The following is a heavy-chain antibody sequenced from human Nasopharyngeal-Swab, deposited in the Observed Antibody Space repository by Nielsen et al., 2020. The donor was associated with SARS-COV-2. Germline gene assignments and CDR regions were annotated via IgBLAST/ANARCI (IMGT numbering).Heavy chain of an antibody. CDR1: GFTFSSYS. V-gene: IGHV3-23*03. CDR2: IYSGGST. CDR3: AKLIGRTYDYVWGSYERAIH. Sequence: ETLSLTCAASGFTFSSYSMNWVRQAPGKGLQWVSVIYSGGSTYYADSVKGRFTISRDNSKNTLYLQMNSLRAEDTAVYYCAKLIGRTYDYVWGSYERAIHWGQGTLVTVSS. D-gene: IGHD3-16*01. J-gene: IGHJ4*02.